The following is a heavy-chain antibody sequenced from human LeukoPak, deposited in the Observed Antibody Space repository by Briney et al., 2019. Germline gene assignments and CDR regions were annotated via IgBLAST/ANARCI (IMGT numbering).Heavy chain of an antibody. V-gene: IGHV3-30*18. CDR3: AKDRGYSSGWPTYYFDY. CDR1: GFTISSYG. CDR2: ISYDGSNK. D-gene: IGHD6-19*01. Sequence: GGSLRLSCAASGFTISSYGMHWVRQAPGKGLEWVAVISYDGSNKYYADSVKGRFTISRDNSKNTLYLQMNSLRAEDTAVYYCAKDRGYSSGWPTYYFDYWGQGTLVTVSS. J-gene: IGHJ4*02.